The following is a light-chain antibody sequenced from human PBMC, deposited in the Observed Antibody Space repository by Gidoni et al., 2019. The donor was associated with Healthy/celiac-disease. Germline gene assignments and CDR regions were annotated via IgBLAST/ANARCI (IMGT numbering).Light chain of an antibody. CDR2: GAS. CDR3: QQYGSSPQT. J-gene: IGKJ1*01. CDR1: QSVSSSY. V-gene: IGKV3-20*01. Sequence: ESVLTQSPGTLSLSPGEGATLSCRASQSVSSSYLAWYQQKPGQAPRLLIYGASSRATGIPDRFSGSGSGTDFPLTISSLEPEDFAVAYCQQYGSSPQTFGQGTKVEIK.